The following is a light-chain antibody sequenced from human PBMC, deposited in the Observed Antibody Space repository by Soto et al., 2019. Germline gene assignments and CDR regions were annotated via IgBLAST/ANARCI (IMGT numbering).Light chain of an antibody. CDR3: SSFRSSNTYV. Sequence: QSALTQPASVSGSPGQSITISCTGTTSDVGGYNYVSWYQHYPGKAPKLMIYDVSSRPSGVSDRFSGSKSGNTASLTISGLQAEDEADYYCSSFRSSNTYVFGTGTKLTVL. V-gene: IGLV2-14*03. CDR2: DVS. J-gene: IGLJ1*01. CDR1: TSDVGGYNY.